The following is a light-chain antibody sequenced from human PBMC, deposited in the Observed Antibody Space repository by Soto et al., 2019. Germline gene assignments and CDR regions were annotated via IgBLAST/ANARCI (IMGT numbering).Light chain of an antibody. CDR2: GAS. CDR1: QSVSSSY. V-gene: IGKV3-20*01. J-gene: IGKJ2*01. Sequence: EIVLTQSPGTLSLSPGERATLSCRASQSVSSSYLAWYQQKPGQAPRLLIYGASSRATGIPDRFSGSGSGTDFTLTISRLEPEDFAVYYCQQYGSSPPGGLMYTFGQGTKLEIK. CDR3: QQYGSSPPGGLMYT.